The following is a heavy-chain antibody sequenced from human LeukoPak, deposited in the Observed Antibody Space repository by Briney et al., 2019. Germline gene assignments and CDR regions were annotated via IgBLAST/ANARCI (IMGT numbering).Heavy chain of an antibody. Sequence: SQTLSLTCAISGDSVSSNSAAWNWIRQSPSRGLEWLGRTYYRSKWYNDYAVSVKSRITINPDTSKNQFSLQLNSVTPEDTAVYYCASLYTAVPAAPFVFTEKHDAFDIWGQGTMVTVSS. V-gene: IGHV6-1*01. CDR2: TYYRSKWYN. CDR3: ASLYTAVPAAPFVFTEKHDAFDI. D-gene: IGHD2-2*01. CDR1: GDSVSSNSAA. J-gene: IGHJ3*02.